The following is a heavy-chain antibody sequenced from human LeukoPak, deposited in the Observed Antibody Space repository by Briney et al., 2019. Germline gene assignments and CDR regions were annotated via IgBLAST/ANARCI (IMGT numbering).Heavy chain of an antibody. CDR1: GFTFSSYG. CDR2: IWYDGSNK. V-gene: IGHV3-33*01. D-gene: IGHD6-19*01. Sequence: GGSLRLSCAASGFTFSSYGMHWVRQAPGKGLEWVAVIWYDGSNKYYANSVKGRFTISRDNSKNTLYLQMNSLRAEDTAVYYCARDMEAVAGTVDYWGQGTLVTVSS. J-gene: IGHJ4*02. CDR3: ARDMEAVAGTVDY.